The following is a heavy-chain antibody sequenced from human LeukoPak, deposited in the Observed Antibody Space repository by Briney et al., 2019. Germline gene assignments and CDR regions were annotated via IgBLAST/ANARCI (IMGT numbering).Heavy chain of an antibody. Sequence: GGSLRLSCAASGFTFSSCEMNWVRQAPGEGLEWVSYIGNSGSPIYYADSVKGRFTISRDNAKNSLYLQMNSLRAEDTAVYYCARDPEYSYDYYFDYWGQGTLVTVSS. D-gene: IGHD5-18*01. J-gene: IGHJ4*02. CDR1: GFTFSSCE. CDR2: IGNSGSPI. V-gene: IGHV3-48*03. CDR3: ARDPEYSYDYYFDY.